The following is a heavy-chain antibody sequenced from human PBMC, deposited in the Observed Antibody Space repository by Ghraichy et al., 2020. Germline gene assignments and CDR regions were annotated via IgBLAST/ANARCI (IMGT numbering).Heavy chain of an antibody. V-gene: IGHV3-48*02. J-gene: IGHJ4*02. CDR1: GFTFSTYG. CDR3: SRSRDGFG. D-gene: IGHD5-24*01. CDR2: ISISSSTT. Sequence: GGSLRLSCAASGFTFSTYGMNWVRQAPGKGLEWVSYISISSSTTLYADSVKGRFTISRDNAKNSLYLQMNSLRDEDTAVYYCSRSRDGFGWGQGTLVTVSS.